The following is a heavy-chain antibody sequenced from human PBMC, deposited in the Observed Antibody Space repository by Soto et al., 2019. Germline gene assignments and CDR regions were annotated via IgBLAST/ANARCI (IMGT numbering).Heavy chain of an antibody. V-gene: IGHV4-39*01. CDR1: GGSISSSSYS. D-gene: IGHD3-3*01. J-gene: IGHJ4*02. Sequence: SETLSLSCTVSGGSISSSSYSWGWIRQPPGTGLEWIGRIYYSGSTYYNPSLKSRVTISVDTSKNQFSLKLSSVTAADTAVYYCARHQSPYDFWSGYYAFDYWGQGTLVTVSS. CDR3: ARHQSPYDFWSGYYAFDY. CDR2: IYYSGST.